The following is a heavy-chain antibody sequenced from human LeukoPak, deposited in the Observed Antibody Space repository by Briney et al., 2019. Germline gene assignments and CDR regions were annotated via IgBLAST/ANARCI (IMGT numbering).Heavy chain of an antibody. D-gene: IGHD5-24*01. CDR3: ARDGYNSRHYDY. J-gene: IGHJ4*02. CDR1: GGSISSYY. CDR2: IYYSGST. V-gene: IGHV4-59*01. Sequence: AETLSLTCTVSGGSISSYYWSWIRQPPGKGLEWIGYIYYSGSTNYNPSLKSRVTISVDTSKNQFSLKLSSVTAADTAVYYCARDGYNSRHYDYWGQGTLVTVSS.